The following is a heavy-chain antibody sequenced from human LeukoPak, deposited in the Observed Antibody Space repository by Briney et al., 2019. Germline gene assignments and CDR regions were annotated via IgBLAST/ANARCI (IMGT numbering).Heavy chain of an antibody. V-gene: IGHV3-30*02. J-gene: IGHJ4*02. Sequence: GGSLRLSCAASGFTFSSYGMHWVRQAPGKGLEWVAFIRYDGSNKYYADSVKGRFTISRDNSKNTLYLQMNSLRAEDTAVYYSAKYLDYNWNVYYFDYWGQGSPVTVSS. D-gene: IGHD1-1*01. CDR3: AKYLDYNWNVYYFDY. CDR1: GFTFSSYG. CDR2: IRYDGSNK.